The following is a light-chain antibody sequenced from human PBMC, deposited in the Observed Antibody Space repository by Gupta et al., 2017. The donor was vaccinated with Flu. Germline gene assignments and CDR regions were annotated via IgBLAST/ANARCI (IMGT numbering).Light chain of an antibody. J-gene: IGLJ3*02. CDR3: AAWDDSLNGNWV. CDR2: IDD. CDR1: SSNIGSND. Sequence: VTITCSGSSSNIGSNDVNWYQQLPGTAPKLLIFIDDQRPSGVPDRFSCSKSGTSDSLAISGLQSEDEADYDCAAWDDSLNGNWVFGGGTKLTVL. V-gene: IGLV1-44*01.